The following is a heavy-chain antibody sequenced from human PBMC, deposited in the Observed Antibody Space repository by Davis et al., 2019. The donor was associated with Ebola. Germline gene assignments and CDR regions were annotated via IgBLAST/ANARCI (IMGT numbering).Heavy chain of an antibody. CDR1: GYTFTDYA. CDR3: ARIILGRDFYGMDV. V-gene: IGHV1-3*01. D-gene: IGHD3-10*01. J-gene: IGHJ6*02. Sequence: ASVKVSCKTSGYTFTDYAMHWVRQAPGQRLEWVGWINAGNGNTKYSEKFQGRVTITSDTSASTAYMELSSLRSEDTAVFYCARIILGRDFYGMDVWGQGTTVTVSS. CDR2: INAGNGNT.